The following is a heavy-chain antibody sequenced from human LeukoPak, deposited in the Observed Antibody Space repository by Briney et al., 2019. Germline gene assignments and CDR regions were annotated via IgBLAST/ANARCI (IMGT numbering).Heavy chain of an antibody. CDR3: ARLKYYYDSSGYRAEYFQH. J-gene: IGHJ1*01. CDR2: IYYSGST. V-gene: IGHV4-59*01. D-gene: IGHD3-22*01. CDR1: GGSISSYY. Sequence: SETLSLTCTVSGGSISSYYWGWIRQPPGKELEWIGYIYYSGSTSYNPSLKSRVTISVDTSKNQLSLKLSSVTAADTAVYYCARLKYYYDSSGYRAEYFQHWGQGTLVTASS.